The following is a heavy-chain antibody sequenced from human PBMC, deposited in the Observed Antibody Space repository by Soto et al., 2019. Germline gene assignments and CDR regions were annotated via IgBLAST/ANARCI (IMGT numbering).Heavy chain of an antibody. J-gene: IGHJ6*02. D-gene: IGHD2-2*01. CDR1: GGTFSSYA. Sequence: SVKVSCNASGGTFSSYAISWVRQAPGQGLEWMGGIIPIFGTANYAQKFQGRVTITADESTSTAYMELSSLRSEDTAVYYCARDRGDIVVVPAAMLGVGDPYYYGMDVWGQGTTITVSS. CDR3: ARDRGDIVVVPAAMLGVGDPYYYGMDV. CDR2: IIPIFGTA. V-gene: IGHV1-69*13.